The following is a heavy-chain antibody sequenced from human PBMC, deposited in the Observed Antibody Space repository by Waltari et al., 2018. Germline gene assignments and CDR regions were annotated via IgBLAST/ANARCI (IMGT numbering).Heavy chain of an antibody. CDR2: IYSGGST. CDR1: GFTVSSHY. Sequence: EVQLVESGGGLIQPGGSLRLSCAASGFTVSSHYMSWVRQAPGKGLEWVSVIYSGGSTYYADSVKGRFTISRDNSKNTLYLQMNSLRAEDTAVYYCARDVDSSGWYLGGVDVWGQGTTVTVSS. D-gene: IGHD6-19*01. V-gene: IGHV3-53*01. CDR3: ARDVDSSGWYLGGVDV. J-gene: IGHJ6*02.